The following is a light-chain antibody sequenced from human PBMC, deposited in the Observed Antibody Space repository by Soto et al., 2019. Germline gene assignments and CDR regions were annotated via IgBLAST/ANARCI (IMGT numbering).Light chain of an antibody. CDR1: QGIRND. J-gene: IGKJ1*01. V-gene: IGKV1-17*01. CDR2: AAS. CDR3: LQYNSYPWT. Sequence: DIQITQSPSSLSSSVLERFTITCRASQGIRNDLGWYQQKPGKAPKRLIYAASSFQSGVPSRFSGSGSGTEFTLTISSLQPEDFAIYYCLQYNSYPWTFGQGTKVDIK.